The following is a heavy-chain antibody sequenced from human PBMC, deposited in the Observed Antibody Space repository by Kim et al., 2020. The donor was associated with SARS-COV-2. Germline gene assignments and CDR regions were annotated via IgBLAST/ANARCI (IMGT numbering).Heavy chain of an antibody. Sequence: GGSLRLSCAASGFTFSSYAMSWVRQAPGKGLEWVSAISGSGGSTYYADSVKGRFTISRDNSKNTLYLQMNSLRAEDTAVYYCAKDGRVYNWNDGPFDYWGQGTLVTVSS. CDR1: GFTFSSYA. V-gene: IGHV3-23*01. CDR3: AKDGRVYNWNDGPFDY. CDR2: ISGSGGST. J-gene: IGHJ4*02. D-gene: IGHD1-1*01.